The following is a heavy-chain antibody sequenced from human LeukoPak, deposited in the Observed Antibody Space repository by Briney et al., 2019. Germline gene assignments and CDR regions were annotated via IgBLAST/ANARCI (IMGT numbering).Heavy chain of an antibody. CDR1: GYTFTGYY. CDR3: ARGCFSVGTSCYPFDY. CDR2: INPNSGGT. Sequence: ASVKVSCKASGYTFTGYYMHWVRQAPGQGLEWMGWINPNSGGTNYAQKFQGRVTMTRDTSISTAYMELSRLRSDDTAVYYCARGCFSVGTSCYPFDYWGQETLVTVSS. D-gene: IGHD2-2*01. V-gene: IGHV1-2*02. J-gene: IGHJ4*02.